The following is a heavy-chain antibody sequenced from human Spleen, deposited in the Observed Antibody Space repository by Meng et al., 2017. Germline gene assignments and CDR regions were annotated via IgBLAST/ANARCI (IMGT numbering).Heavy chain of an antibody. CDR3: ARDSGYDGN. J-gene: IGHJ4*02. Sequence: QGQVQGPGPRLVKPSGTLSFTWVVSGGSTSSIDWWSWVRQPPGKGLEWIGEINHSGNTNYNPSLKSRVTISVDTSKNQFSLKLRSVTAADTAVYYCARDSGYDGNWGQGTLVTVSS. CDR2: INHSGNT. V-gene: IGHV4-4*02. CDR1: GGSTSSIDW. D-gene: IGHD5-12*01.